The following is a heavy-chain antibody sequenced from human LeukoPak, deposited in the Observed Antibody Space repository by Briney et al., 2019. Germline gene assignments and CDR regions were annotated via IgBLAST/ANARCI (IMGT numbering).Heavy chain of an antibody. D-gene: IGHD6-13*01. CDR3: ARGIDNSSWSGNWFDP. V-gene: IGHV4-61*02. CDR1: GGSISSASYY. J-gene: IGHJ5*02. Sequence: PSETLSLTCTVSGGSISSASYYWSWIRQPAGEGLEWIGRIYTSGSTNYNPSLKSRVTISVDTSKNQFSLKLSSVTAADTAVYYCARGIDNSSWSGNWFDPWGQGTLVTVSS. CDR2: IYTSGST.